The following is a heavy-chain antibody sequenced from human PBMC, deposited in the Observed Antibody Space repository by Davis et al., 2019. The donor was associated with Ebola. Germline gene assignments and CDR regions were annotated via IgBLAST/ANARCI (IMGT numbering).Heavy chain of an antibody. J-gene: IGHJ4*02. Sequence: ASVKVSCKASGHSSKSYGISWVREASGHGAVCNEWISAHNGNINYAQKLQGRVTMTTDTSTSTAYMELRSLRSDDTAVYYCARDGIIPSRRYDFWSGYRFDYWGQGTLVTVSS. D-gene: IGHD3-3*01. CDR3: ARDGIIPSRRYDFWSGYRFDY. V-gene: IGHV1-18*01. CDR2: ISAHNGNI. CDR1: GHSSKSYG.